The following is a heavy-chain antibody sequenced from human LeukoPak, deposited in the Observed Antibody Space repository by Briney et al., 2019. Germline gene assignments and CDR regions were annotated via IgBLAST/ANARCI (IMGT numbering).Heavy chain of an antibody. CDR2: ISYDGSAK. CDR3: AKGTIAVSGPNYFNY. D-gene: IGHD6-19*01. Sequence: PGGSLRLSCAAFGFTFSSYGMHWVRQAPGKGLEWLAVISYDGSAKYYADSVEGRFTVSRDNSMNTMYLQMNSLRAEDTAVYYCAKGTIAVSGPNYFNYWGQGTLVTVSS. V-gene: IGHV3-30*18. CDR1: GFTFSSYG. J-gene: IGHJ4*02.